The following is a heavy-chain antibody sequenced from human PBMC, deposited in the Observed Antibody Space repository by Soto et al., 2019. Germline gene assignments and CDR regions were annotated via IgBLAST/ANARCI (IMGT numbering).Heavy chain of an antibody. D-gene: IGHD2-15*01. J-gene: IGHJ2*01. CDR2: IDYRGNI. CDR1: GGSITSTSYY. Sequence: QLHLQESGPGLVEPSETLSLTCAVSGGSITSTSYYWGWIRQPPGEGLERIGSIDYRGNIYYNSSLKSRVSISVDTSKNQFSLNLNSVAAAVSAVSHCARVVALVGAARYWYFDVWGRGTRVSV. CDR3: ARVVALVGAARYWYFDV. V-gene: IGHV4-39*01.